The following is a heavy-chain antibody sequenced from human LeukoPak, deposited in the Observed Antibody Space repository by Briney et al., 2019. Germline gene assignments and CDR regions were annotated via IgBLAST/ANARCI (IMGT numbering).Heavy chain of an antibody. V-gene: IGHV3-7*01. CDR1: GFTFSSYG. CDR2: IKQDGSEK. J-gene: IGHJ6*03. CDR3: ARVIRLTYYYYMDV. D-gene: IGHD2-8*01. Sequence: PGRSLRLSCAASGFTFSSYGMHWVRQAPGKGLEWVANIKQDGSEKYYVDSVKGRFTISRDNAKNSLYLQMNSLRAEDTAVYYCARVIRLTYYYYMDVWGKGTTVTISS.